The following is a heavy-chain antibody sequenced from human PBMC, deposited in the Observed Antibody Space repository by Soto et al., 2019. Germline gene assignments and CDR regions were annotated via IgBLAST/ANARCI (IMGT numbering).Heavy chain of an antibody. Sequence: QVQLVQSGAEVKKPGASVKVSCKASGYTFTSYGISWVRQAPGQGLEWMGWISAYNGNTNYAQKLQGRVTMTPDTSTSTAYMELRSQRSDDPAVYYCARQGSSSVPYYYYYGMDVWGQGTTVTVSS. CDR2: ISAYNGNT. D-gene: IGHD6-6*01. V-gene: IGHV1-18*01. CDR1: GYTFTSYG. CDR3: ARQGSSSVPYYYYYGMDV. J-gene: IGHJ6*02.